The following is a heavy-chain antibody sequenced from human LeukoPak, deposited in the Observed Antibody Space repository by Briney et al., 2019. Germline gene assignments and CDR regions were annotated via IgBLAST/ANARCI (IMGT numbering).Heavy chain of an antibody. CDR3: AKDQVRYSSGWEQYFDY. V-gene: IGHV3-23*01. Sequence: GGSLRLSCAASGFTFSSYAMSWVRQAPGKGLDWVSAISGSVGGTYYADSVKGRVTISRDNSKNTLYLQMNSLGAEDTAVYYCAKDQVRYSSGWEQYFDYWGQGTLVTVSS. CDR2: ISGSVGGT. CDR1: GFTFSSYA. J-gene: IGHJ4*02. D-gene: IGHD6-19*01.